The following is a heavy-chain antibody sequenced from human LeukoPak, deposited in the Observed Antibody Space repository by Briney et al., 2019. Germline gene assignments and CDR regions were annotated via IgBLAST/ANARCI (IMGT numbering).Heavy chain of an antibody. CDR3: AGARGPPGTYYFDY. J-gene: IGHJ4*02. V-gene: IGHV4-4*07. CDR1: GGSISSYY. D-gene: IGHD3-10*01. CDR2: IYTSGST. Sequence: SETLSLTCTVSGGSISSYYWSWIRQPAGKGLEWIGRIYTSGSTNYNPSLKSRVTMSVDTSKNQFSLKLSSVTAADTAVYYCAGARGPPGTYYFDYWGQGTLVTVSS.